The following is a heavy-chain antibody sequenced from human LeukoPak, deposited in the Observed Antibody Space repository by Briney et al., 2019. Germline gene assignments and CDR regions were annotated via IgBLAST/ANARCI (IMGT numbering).Heavy chain of an antibody. CDR2: ISYDGGNK. Sequence: GGSLRLSCAASGFTFSSYAMHWVRQAPGKGLEWVAVISYDGGNKYYADSAKGRFTISRDNSKNTLYLQMNSLRAEDTAVYYCASPPPRSRSPPIDYWGQGTLVTVSS. J-gene: IGHJ4*02. V-gene: IGHV3-30*04. CDR3: ASPPPRSRSPPIDY. D-gene: IGHD2-15*01. CDR1: GFTFSSYA.